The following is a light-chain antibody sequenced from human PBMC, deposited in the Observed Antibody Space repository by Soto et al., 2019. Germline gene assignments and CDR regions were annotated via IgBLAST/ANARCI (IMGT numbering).Light chain of an antibody. J-gene: IGKJ3*01. V-gene: IGKV1-39*01. CDR1: QSISSY. CDR3: QQTYSTPFT. Sequence: DIQMTQSPSSLSASVGDRVTITCRASQSISSYLNWYQQKPEKAPKLLIYAASSLQSGVPSRFSGSASGTEFTLTISSLQPEDFATYYCQQTYSTPFTFGPGTKVDIK. CDR2: AAS.